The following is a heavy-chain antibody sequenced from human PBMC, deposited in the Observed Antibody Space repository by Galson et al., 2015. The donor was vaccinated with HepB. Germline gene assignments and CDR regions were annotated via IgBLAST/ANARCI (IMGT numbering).Heavy chain of an antibody. Sequence: SLRLSCAASGFTFSSYAMYWVRQAPGKGLEWVAVISYDGSNTYYADSVKGRFTISRDNSKNTLYLQMNSLRREDTAVYYCGRGGLRAVAGTKGDYWGQGTLVTVSS. CDR2: ISYDGSNT. J-gene: IGHJ4*02. D-gene: IGHD6-19*01. CDR1: GFTFSSYA. CDR3: GRGGLRAVAGTKGDY. V-gene: IGHV3-30*04.